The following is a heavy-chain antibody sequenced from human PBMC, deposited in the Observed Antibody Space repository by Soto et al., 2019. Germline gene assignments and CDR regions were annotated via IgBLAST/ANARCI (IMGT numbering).Heavy chain of an antibody. D-gene: IGHD4-4*01. V-gene: IGHV5-10-1*01. CDR1: GYSFDNYW. CDR3: ARGDYRVLEF. J-gene: IGHJ4*02. CDR2: IDPSDSYT. Sequence: GESLRISCKGSGYSFDNYWISWVRQMPGKGLEWMGRIDPSDSYTNYGPSFQGHVTISADKSISTAYLQWSSLKASDTAMYYCARGDYRVLEFWGQGTLVTVSS.